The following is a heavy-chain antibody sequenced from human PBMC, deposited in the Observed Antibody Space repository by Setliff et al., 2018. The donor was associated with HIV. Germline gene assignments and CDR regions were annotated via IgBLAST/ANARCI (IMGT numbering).Heavy chain of an antibody. CDR2: ISGYNGDT. Sequence: ASVKVSCKASGYTFTSYGISWLRQAPGQGLEWMGWISGYNGDTHSTQKFQGRVTMTTDTSTNTAYMEVRSLRFDDTAVYYCATARPGARFDVWGQGTLVTVSS. D-gene: IGHD6-6*01. CDR1: GYTFTSYG. J-gene: IGHJ4*02. CDR3: ATARPGARFDV. V-gene: IGHV1-18*01.